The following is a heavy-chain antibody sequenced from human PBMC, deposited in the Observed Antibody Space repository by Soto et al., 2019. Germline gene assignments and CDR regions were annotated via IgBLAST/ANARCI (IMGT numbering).Heavy chain of an antibody. CDR2: INGDGSST. V-gene: IGHV3-74*01. CDR1: GFTFSNFW. D-gene: IGHD2-2*01. CDR3: ARAQLLPDDAFDA. J-gene: IGHJ3*01. Sequence: GGSLRLSCAASGFTFSNFWMHWVRQAPGKGPVWVSRINGDGSSTSHADSVKGRFTISRDNAENTLFLQMSGLRAEDTAVYYCARAQLLPDDAFDAWGRGTVVTVSS.